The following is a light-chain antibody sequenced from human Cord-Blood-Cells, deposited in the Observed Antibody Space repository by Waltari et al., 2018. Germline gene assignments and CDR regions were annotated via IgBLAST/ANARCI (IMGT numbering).Light chain of an antibody. CDR1: QSISSW. CDR3: QQYNSYSMYT. V-gene: IGKV1-5*03. Sequence: IQMTQSPSTLSASVGDRVTIHCRASQSISSWLAWYQQKPGKAPKLLIYKASSLESGVPSRFSGSGSGTEFTLTISSLQPDDFATYYCQQYNSYSMYTFGQGTKLEIK. J-gene: IGKJ2*01. CDR2: KAS.